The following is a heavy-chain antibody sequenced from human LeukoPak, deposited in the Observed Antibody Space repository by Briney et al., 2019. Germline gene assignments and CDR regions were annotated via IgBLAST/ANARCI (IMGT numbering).Heavy chain of an antibody. D-gene: IGHD3-22*01. CDR2: IYNNAST. J-gene: IGHJ4*02. V-gene: IGHV4-59*02. CDR1: GGSVTSHY. Sequence: SETLSLTCTVSGGSVTSHYWSWIRQPPGKGLEWIAYIYNNASTNYNPSLKSRVTISVDTSKNQFSLKLGSVTAADTAVYYCARGPFGSRGYGSDDWGQGTLVTVSS. CDR3: ARGPFGSRGYGSDD.